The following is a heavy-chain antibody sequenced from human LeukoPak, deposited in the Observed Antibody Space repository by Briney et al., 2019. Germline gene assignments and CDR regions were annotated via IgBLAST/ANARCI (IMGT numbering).Heavy chain of an antibody. Sequence: ASVKVSCKASGDTFTSYGISWVRQAPGQGLEWMGWISAYNGNTNYAQKLQGRVTMTTDTSTSTAYMELRSLRSDDTAVYYCARRGLAFYYYYMDVWGKGTTVTVSS. CDR1: GDTFTSYG. V-gene: IGHV1-18*01. J-gene: IGHJ6*03. D-gene: IGHD3/OR15-3a*01. CDR3: ARRGLAFYYYYMDV. CDR2: ISAYNGNT.